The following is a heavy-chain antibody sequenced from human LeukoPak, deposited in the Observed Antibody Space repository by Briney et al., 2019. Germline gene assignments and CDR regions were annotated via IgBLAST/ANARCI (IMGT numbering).Heavy chain of an antibody. D-gene: IGHD5-18*01. CDR3: AKDLGGYSYGLDY. Sequence: GGSLRLSCTASGFTFGDYAMSWVRQAPGKGLEWVAFIRYDGSNKYYADSVKGRFTISRDNSKNTLYLQMNSLRAEDTAVYYCAKDLGGYSYGLDYWGQGTLVTVSS. CDR2: IRYDGSNK. J-gene: IGHJ4*02. CDR1: GFTFGDYA. V-gene: IGHV3-30*02.